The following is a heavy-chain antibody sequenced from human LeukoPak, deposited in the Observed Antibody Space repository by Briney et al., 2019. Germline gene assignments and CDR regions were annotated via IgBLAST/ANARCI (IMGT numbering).Heavy chain of an antibody. CDR1: GYTFTTYD. Sequence: GASVKVSCKASGYTFTTYDINWVRQATGQGLEWMGWMNPNSGNTGYVQKFHGRVTFTRDTSKSTAYMELSSLRSEDTAVYYCAAVTMVRGVINGDYWGQGTLVTVSS. CDR2: MNPNSGNT. D-gene: IGHD3-10*01. V-gene: IGHV1-8*03. J-gene: IGHJ4*02. CDR3: AAVTMVRGVINGDY.